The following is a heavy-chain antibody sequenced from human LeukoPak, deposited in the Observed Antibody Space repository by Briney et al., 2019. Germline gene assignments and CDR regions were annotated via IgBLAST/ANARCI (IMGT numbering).Heavy chain of an antibody. CDR2: IKQDGSEK. V-gene: IGHV3-7*03. D-gene: IGHD6-19*01. Sequence: GGTLRLSCAASGFTFSSYWMSWDRQAPGQVLERVANIKQDGSEKYYVDSVKGRFTISRDNAKNSLYLQMNSLRAEDTAVHYCAKGDSSGWYYFDYWGQGTLVTVSS. CDR3: AKGDSSGWYYFDY. CDR1: GFTFSSYW. J-gene: IGHJ4*02.